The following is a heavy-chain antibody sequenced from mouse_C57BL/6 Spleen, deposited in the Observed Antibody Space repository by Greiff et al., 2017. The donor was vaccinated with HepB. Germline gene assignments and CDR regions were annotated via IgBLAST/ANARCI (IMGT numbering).Heavy chain of an antibody. V-gene: IGHV7-1*01. CDR1: GFTFSDFY. CDR2: SRNKANDYTT. CDR3: ARDARGYGNYGYFDV. Sequence: EVQLVESGGGLVQSGRSLRLSCATSGFTFSDFYMEWVRQAPGKGLEWIAASRNKANDYTTEYSASVKGRFIVSRDTSQSILYLQMNALRAEDTAIYYCARDARGYGNYGYFDVWGTGTTVTVSS. J-gene: IGHJ1*03. D-gene: IGHD2-1*01.